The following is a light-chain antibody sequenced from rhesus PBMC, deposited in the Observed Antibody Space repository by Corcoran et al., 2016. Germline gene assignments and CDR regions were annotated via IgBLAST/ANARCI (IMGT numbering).Light chain of an antibody. CDR1: QSISSW. Sequence: DIQMTQSPSSLSASVGDTVTITCRASQSISSWLDWYQQKPGKAPKLLIYKAASLKSGVPSRVSGSGYGTYFTLTSSSLQPEYFAIYYCLQYSSSPYSFGQGTKVEIK. V-gene: IGKV1-22*01. CDR3: LQYSSSPYS. J-gene: IGKJ2*01. CDR2: KAA.